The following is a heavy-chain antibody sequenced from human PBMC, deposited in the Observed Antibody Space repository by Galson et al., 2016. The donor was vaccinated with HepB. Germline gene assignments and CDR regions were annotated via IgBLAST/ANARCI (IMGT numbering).Heavy chain of an antibody. Sequence: ETLSLTCAVYGASFSGYCWSWIRQPPGKGLEWIGEIDYSGSTNYNPSLKSRVTISVDTSKNQPSLKLSSVTAADTAVYYCARGRLRWGIIAAATPKVHAFDIWGQGTMVTVSS. CDR3: ARGRLRWGIIAAATPKVHAFDI. CDR2: IDYSGST. J-gene: IGHJ3*02. V-gene: IGHV4-34*01. D-gene: IGHD2-15*01. CDR1: GASFSGYC.